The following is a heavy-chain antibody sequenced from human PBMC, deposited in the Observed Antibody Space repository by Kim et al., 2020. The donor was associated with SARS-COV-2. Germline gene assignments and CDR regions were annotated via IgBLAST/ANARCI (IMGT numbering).Heavy chain of an antibody. CDR2: IYYSGST. D-gene: IGHD6-13*01. V-gene: IGHV4-31*03. Sequence: SETLSLTCTVSGGSISSGGYYWSWIRQHPGKGLEWIGYIYYSGSTYYDPSLKSRVTISVDTSKNQFSLKLSSVTAADTAVYYCARCIAAAGIEFWGQGTLVTVSS. J-gene: IGHJ4*02. CDR3: ARCIAAAGIEF. CDR1: GGSISSGGYY.